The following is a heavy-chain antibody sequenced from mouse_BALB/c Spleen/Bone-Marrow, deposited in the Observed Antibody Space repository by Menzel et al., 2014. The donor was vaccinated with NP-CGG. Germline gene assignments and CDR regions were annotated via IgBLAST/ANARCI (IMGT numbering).Heavy chain of an antibody. J-gene: IGHJ3*01. V-gene: IGHV14-3*02. CDR2: IDTSNGNT. Sequence: EVQLQQSGAELVKPGDSVKLTCTASGFNIKDTYMHWVKQRPEQGMEWIRRIDTSNGNTKYDPKFQGKATITADTSSNTSYLQLSCLTSEDTAAYYCASYYYGSSSFSYWGQGTLVTVSA. D-gene: IGHD1-1*01. CDR3: ASYYYGSSSFSY. CDR1: GFNIKDTY.